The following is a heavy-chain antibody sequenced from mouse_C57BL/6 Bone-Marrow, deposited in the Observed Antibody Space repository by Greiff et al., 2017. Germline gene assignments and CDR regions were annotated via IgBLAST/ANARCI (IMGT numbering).Heavy chain of an antibody. J-gene: IGHJ1*03. V-gene: IGHV1-64*01. CDR1: GYTFTSYW. CDR2: IHPNSGST. D-gene: IGHD1-1*01. Sequence: VQLQQPGAELVKPGASVKLSCKASGYTFTSYWMHWVKQRPGQGLEWIGMIHPNSGSTNYNEKFKSKATLTVDKSSSTAYMQLSSLTSEDSAFYYCARLNDYYGSSYWYFDVWGTGTTVTVSS. CDR3: ARLNDYYGSSYWYFDV.